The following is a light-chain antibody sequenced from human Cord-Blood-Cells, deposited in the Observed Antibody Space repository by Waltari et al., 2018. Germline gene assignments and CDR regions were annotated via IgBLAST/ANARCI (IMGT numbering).Light chain of an antibody. J-gene: IGKJ1*01. V-gene: IGKV3-11*01. CDR1: QSVSSY. Sequence: EFVLTQSPATPSLSPGVRATLSCRASQSVSSYLDWYQQKPGQAPRLIIYDASNSATGIHARFSGSGSETDFTLTISSLEPEDFAVYYWQQRSNWPTFGQGTKVEIK. CDR2: DAS. CDR3: QQRSNWPT.